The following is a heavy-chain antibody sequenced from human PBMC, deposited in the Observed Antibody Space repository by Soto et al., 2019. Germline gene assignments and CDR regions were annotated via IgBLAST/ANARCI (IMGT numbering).Heavy chain of an antibody. CDR2: INTGGGSR. J-gene: IGHJ4*02. CDR3: ARVFPVHYYFDY. Sequence: ASVKVSCKASGYTFTNYHMHWVRQAPGQGLEWMGVINTGGGSRNYAQKFQGRVTMTRDTSRSTVYMELSSLRSEDTAVYYCARVFPVHYYFDYWGQGTPVTVSS. V-gene: IGHV1-46*01. CDR1: GYTFTNYH. D-gene: IGHD3-10*02.